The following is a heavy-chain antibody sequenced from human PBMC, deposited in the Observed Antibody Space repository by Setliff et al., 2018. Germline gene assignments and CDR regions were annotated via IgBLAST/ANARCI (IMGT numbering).Heavy chain of an antibody. V-gene: IGHV3-21*04. Sequence: GGSLRLSCVVSGFPFSAYTMNWVRQVPGKGLEWLSSISSTNNFISYADSVKGRFTISRYNSQNTLYLQMNSLRVEDTAVYYCAKGPQYCSGTNCYRPDYWGQGTLVTVSS. D-gene: IGHD2-15*01. J-gene: IGHJ4*02. CDR2: ISSTNNFI. CDR3: AKGPQYCSGTNCYRPDY. CDR1: GFPFSAYT.